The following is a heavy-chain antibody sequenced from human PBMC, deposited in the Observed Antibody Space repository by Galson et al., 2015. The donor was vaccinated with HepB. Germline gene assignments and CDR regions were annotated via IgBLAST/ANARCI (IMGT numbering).Heavy chain of an antibody. Sequence: SLRLSCAASGFTFTTYTMSWVRQAPGKGLEWVSSISGGGGHTYYADSVKGRFTISRDRSRNTVALQMNSLRAEDTAIYFCAKDGPPSFIPHFLDSWDQGTLVTVSS. CDR2: ISGGGGHT. D-gene: IGHD2-21*01. CDR1: GFTFTTYT. J-gene: IGHJ4*02. V-gene: IGHV3-23*01. CDR3: AKDGPPSFIPHFLDS.